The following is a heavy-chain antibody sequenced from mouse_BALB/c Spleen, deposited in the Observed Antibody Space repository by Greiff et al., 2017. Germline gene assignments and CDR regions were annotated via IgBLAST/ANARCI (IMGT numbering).Heavy chain of an antibody. J-gene: IGHJ4*01. CDR1: GFSLTSYG. D-gene: IGHD1-2*01. Sequence: VKLMESGPGLVAPSQSLSITCTVSGFSLTSYGVHWVRQPPGKGLEWLGVIWAGGSTNYNSALMSRLSISKDNSKSQVFLKMNSLQTDDTAMYYCARGGGFSYYYAMDYWGQGTSVTVSS. V-gene: IGHV2-9*02. CDR2: IWAGGST. CDR3: ARGGGFSYYYAMDY.